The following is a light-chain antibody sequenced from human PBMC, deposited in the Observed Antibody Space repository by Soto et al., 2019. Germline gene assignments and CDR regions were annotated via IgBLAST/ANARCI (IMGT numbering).Light chain of an antibody. CDR1: SSNIGINT. Sequence: QPVLTQPPSASGTPGQTITISCSGGSSNIGINTVSWHEHLPGTAPRLLIYGNNQRPSGVPDRFSGSKSGTSASLAISGLQSEDEAHYYCATWDDSLDVHVFGTGTKLTVL. CDR2: GNN. V-gene: IGLV1-44*01. J-gene: IGLJ1*01. CDR3: ATWDDSLDVHV.